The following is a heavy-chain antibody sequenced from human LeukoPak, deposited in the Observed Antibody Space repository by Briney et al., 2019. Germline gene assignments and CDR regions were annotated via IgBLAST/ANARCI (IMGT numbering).Heavy chain of an antibody. CDR1: GSSPSNHRIF. V-gene: IGHV2-70*11. J-gene: IGHJ5*01. CDR3: ARVDRDLSSSRPLDS. CDR2: IDWDDSK. Sequence: SGPAPVKPPQTLTLTRTFSGSSPSNHRIFVSWNRQPPGKPLEWLARIDWDDSKYYSTSLRTRLTISKETSTNQVVPTMTNMDPVDTATYYCARVDRDLSSSRPLDSWGQGTLVSVSS. D-gene: IGHD6-13*01.